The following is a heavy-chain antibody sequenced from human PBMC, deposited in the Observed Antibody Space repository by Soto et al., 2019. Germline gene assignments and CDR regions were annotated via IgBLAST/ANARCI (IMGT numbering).Heavy chain of an antibody. CDR1: SGSISSSNW. D-gene: IGHD2-2*01. Sequence: SETLSLTCAVSSGSISSSNWWSWVRQPPGKGLEWIGEIYHSGSTNYNPSLKSRVTISVDKSKNQFSLKLSSVTAADTAVYYCERSLAQYCSIKSRNSAGAFDIWGQAKMVTVS. CDR2: IYHSGST. J-gene: IGHJ3*02. CDR3: ERSLAQYCSIKSRNSAGAFDI. V-gene: IGHV4-4*02.